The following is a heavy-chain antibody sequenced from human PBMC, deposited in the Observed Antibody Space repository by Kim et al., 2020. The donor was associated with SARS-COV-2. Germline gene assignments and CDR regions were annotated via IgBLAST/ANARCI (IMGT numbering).Heavy chain of an antibody. D-gene: IGHD3-22*01. V-gene: IGHV3-33*01. J-gene: IGHJ4*02. CDR2: IWYDGSNK. CDR3: ARGGANHDSSGYTYYFDY. Sequence: GSLRLSCAASGFTFSSYGMHWVRQAPGKGLERVAVIWYDGSNKYYADSVKGRFTISRDNSKNTLYLQMNSLRAEDTAVYYCARGGANHDSSGYTYYFDYWGQGTLVTVSS. CDR1: GFTFSSYG.